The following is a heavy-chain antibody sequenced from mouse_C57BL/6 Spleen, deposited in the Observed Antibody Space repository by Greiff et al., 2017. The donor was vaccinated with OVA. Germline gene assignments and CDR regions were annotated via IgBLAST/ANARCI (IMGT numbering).Heavy chain of an antibody. J-gene: IGHJ4*01. CDR3: ARGRDGYSYYYAMDY. CDR2: IYPRDGST. Sequence: QVQLQQSAPELVKPGASVKLSCKASGYTFTSYDINWVKQRPGQGLEWIGWIYPRDGSTKYNEKFKGKATLTVDTSSSTAYMELHSLTSEDSAVYFCARGRDGYSYYYAMDYWGQGTSVTVSS. D-gene: IGHD2-3*01. V-gene: IGHV1-85*01. CDR1: GYTFTSYD.